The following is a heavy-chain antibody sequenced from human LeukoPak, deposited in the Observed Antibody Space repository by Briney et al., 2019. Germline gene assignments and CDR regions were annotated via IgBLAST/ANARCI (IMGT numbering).Heavy chain of an antibody. V-gene: IGHV3-66*01. CDR1: GFTVSSNY. CDR3: ARSLPLRGSYSFDC. D-gene: IGHD1-26*01. J-gene: IGHJ4*02. Sequence: GGSLRLSCAASGFTVSSNYMSWGRQAPGKGLEWGSGIYSGGSTYYADSVKDRFTISRDNSKNTLYLQMNSLRVEDTAVFYCARSLPLRGSYSFDCWGQGTLVTVSS. CDR2: IYSGGST.